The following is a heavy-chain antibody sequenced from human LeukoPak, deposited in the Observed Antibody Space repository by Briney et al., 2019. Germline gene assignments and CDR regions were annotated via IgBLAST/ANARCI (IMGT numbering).Heavy chain of an antibody. V-gene: IGHV3-23*01. J-gene: IGHJ5*02. CDR1: GFTFSSYA. CDR2: ISGSGGST. CDR3: AKDNDFYYGSGRYNWFDP. Sequence: PGGSLRLSCAASGFTFSSYAMSWVRQAPGKGLEWVSAISGSGGSTYYADSVKGRFTISRDNSKNTLYLQMNSLRAEDTAVYYCAKDNDFYYGSGRYNWFDPWGQGTLVTVSS. D-gene: IGHD3-10*01.